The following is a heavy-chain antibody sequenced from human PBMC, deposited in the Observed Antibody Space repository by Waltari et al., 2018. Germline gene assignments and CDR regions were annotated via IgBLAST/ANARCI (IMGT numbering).Heavy chain of an antibody. Sequence: QVQLQQWGAGLLKPSETLSLTCAVYGGSFSGSYWSWIRQPPGKGLEWIGEINHSGRTNYNASLKSRVTISVDTSKNQFSLKLSSVTAADTAVDYCARGITRGLQNRPYYYGMDVWGQGTTVTVSS. D-gene: IGHD1-20*01. V-gene: IGHV4-34*01. J-gene: IGHJ6*02. CDR3: ARGITRGLQNRPYYYGMDV. CDR1: GGSFSGSY. CDR2: INHSGRT.